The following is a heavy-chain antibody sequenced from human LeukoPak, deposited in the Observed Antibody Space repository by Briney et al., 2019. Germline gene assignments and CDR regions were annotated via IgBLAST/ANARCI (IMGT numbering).Heavy chain of an antibody. V-gene: IGHV3-11*04. D-gene: IGHD3-22*01. CDR3: AKSPYYETTGPL. CDR2: ISSSGSTI. Sequence: GGSLRLSCAVSGFTFSDYYMSWLRQAPGKGREWVSYISSSGSTIYYADYVKGRLSISRDNAKNSLYLQMNGLRAEETAVYSCAKSPYYETTGPLWGQGTLVTVSS. J-gene: IGHJ4*02. CDR1: GFTFSDYY.